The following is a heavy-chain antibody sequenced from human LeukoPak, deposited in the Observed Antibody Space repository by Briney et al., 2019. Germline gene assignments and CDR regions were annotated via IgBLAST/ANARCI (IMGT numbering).Heavy chain of an antibody. CDR2: INHSGST. V-gene: IGHV4-34*01. Sequence: TSETLSLTCAVYGGSSSGYYWSWIRQPPGKGLEWIGEINHSGSTNYNPSLKSRVTISVDTSKNQFSLKLSSVTAADTAVYYCARALPDASLDVWGQGTTVTVSS. D-gene: IGHD2-2*01. CDR1: GGSSSGYY. J-gene: IGHJ6*02. CDR3: ARALPDASLDV.